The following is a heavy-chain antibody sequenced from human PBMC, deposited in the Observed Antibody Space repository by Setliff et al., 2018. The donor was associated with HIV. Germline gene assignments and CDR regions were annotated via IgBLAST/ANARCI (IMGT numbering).Heavy chain of an antibody. CDR2: VIPIFGTA. CDR3: AKGGYYVSTGYYYYYLYYLDE. V-gene: IGHV1-69*13. D-gene: IGHD3-22*01. CDR1: GDTFNSYA. Sequence: SVKVSCKASGDTFNSYAISWVRQAPGQGLEWMGGVIPIFGTANYAQKFQGRVTITADESTSTAYMELSSLRSEDTAVYYCAKGGYYVSTGYYYYYLYYLDEWVKGTTVTVSS. J-gene: IGHJ6*03.